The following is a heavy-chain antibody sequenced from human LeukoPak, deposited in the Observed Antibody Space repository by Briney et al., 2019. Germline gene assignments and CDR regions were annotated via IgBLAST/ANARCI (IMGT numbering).Heavy chain of an antibody. CDR3: TREQTDGPHKYYFDY. V-gene: IGHV3-9*01. J-gene: IGHJ4*02. Sequence: GGSLRLSCAASGFTFDDYAMHWVRQAPGKGLEWVSGISWNSGSIGYADSVKGRFTISRDNAKNSLYLQMNSLRAEDTAVYYCTREQTDGPHKYYFDYWGQGTLVTVSS. CDR2: ISWNSGSI. D-gene: IGHD1/OR15-1a*01. CDR1: GFTFDDYA.